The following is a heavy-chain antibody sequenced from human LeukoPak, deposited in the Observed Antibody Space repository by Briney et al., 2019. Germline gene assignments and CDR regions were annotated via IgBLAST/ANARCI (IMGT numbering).Heavy chain of an antibody. V-gene: IGHV4-39*01. D-gene: IGHD5-24*01. CDR3: ASPEMPTISSDP. CDR2: IYYDGTT. CDR1: GDSISSSSYY. J-gene: IGHJ5*02. Sequence: SETLSLTCSVSGDSISSSSYYWGWIRQPPGKGLEWIGSIYYDGTTYYNPSLKSRVTISVDTSKNQFSLKLSSVTAADTAIYCGASPEMPTISSDPWSHGTMVTDSS.